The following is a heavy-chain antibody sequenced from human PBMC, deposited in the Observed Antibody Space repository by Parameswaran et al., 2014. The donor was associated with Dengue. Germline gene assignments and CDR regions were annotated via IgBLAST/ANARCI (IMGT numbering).Heavy chain of an antibody. Sequence: VRQAPGKGLEWIGYIYYSGSTYYNSSLKSRVIISVDTSKNQLYLKLSSVTAADTAVYYCARGGGAFDIWGQGTMVTVSS. V-gene: IGHV4-31*02. CDR2: IYYSGST. D-gene: IGHD3-16*01. CDR3: ARGGGAFDI. J-gene: IGHJ3*02.